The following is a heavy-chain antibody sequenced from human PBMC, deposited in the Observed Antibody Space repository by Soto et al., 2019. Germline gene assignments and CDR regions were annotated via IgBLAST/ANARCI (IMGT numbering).Heavy chain of an antibody. D-gene: IGHD3-22*01. V-gene: IGHV4-31*03. Sequence: QVQLQESGPGLVKPSQTLSLTCTVSGGSISSGDYYWSWIRHPPGKGLEWIGYIYSSGSTYYNPSLRIRVIISADTSNNQFSLRLSSVTAADTAVYYCVRDYDYDTSRNDAFDIWCQGTMVTASS. CDR3: VRDYDYDTSRNDAFDI. J-gene: IGHJ3*02. CDR2: IYSSGST. CDR1: GGSISSGDYY.